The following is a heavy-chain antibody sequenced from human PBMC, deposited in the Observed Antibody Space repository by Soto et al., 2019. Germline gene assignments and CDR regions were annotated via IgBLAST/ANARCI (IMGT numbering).Heavy chain of an antibody. CDR2: ISGSGGST. D-gene: IGHD1-26*01. V-gene: IGHV3-23*01. CDR1: GFSFGSYA. Sequence: PGGSLRLSCAASGFSFGSYAMSWVRQAPGKGLEWVSGISGSGGSTYYADSVKGRFTISRDNSKDTLYLQMNSLRAEDTAVYYSVKGGSYLPFDGFDFWGKGTMVPVSS. J-gene: IGHJ3*01. CDR3: VKGGSYLPFDGFDF.